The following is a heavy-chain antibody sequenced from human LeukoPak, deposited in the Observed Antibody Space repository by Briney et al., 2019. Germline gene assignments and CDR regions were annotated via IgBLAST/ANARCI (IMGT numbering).Heavy chain of an antibody. Sequence: ASVKVSCKASGGTFSSYAISWVRQAPGQGLEWMGGITPIFGTANYAQKFQGRVTITTDESTSTAYMELSSLRSEDTAVYYCAVGFYIAVAGTWGFDYWGQGTLVTVSS. CDR3: AVGFYIAVAGTWGFDY. J-gene: IGHJ4*02. V-gene: IGHV1-69*05. CDR1: GGTFSSYA. CDR2: ITPIFGTA. D-gene: IGHD6-19*01.